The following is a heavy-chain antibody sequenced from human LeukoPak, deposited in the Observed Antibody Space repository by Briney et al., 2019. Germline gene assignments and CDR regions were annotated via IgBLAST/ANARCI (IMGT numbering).Heavy chain of an antibody. CDR3: ARGLRRIAAAGTLDAFDI. Sequence: GASVKVSCKASGYTFTSYGISWVRQAPGQGLEWMGWISAYNGNTNYAQKLQGRVTMTTDTSTSTAYIELRSLRSDDTAVYYCARGLRRIAAAGTLDAFDIWGQGTMVTVSS. J-gene: IGHJ3*02. D-gene: IGHD6-13*01. CDR2: ISAYNGNT. V-gene: IGHV1-18*01. CDR1: GYTFTSYG.